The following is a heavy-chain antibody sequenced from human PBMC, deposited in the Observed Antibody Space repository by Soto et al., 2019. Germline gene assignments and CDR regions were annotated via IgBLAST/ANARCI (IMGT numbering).Heavy chain of an antibody. CDR2: IDPSDSYT. D-gene: IGHD2-15*01. V-gene: IGHV5-10-1*01. Sequence: GESLKISCNGSGYSFTSYWISWVRQMPGKGLEWMGRIDPSDSYTNYSPSFQGRVTISADKSISTAYLQWSSLKASDTAMYYCATQSIVVVAATVAFDIWGQGTMVTVS. CDR1: GYSFTSYW. CDR3: ATQSIVVVAATVAFDI. J-gene: IGHJ3*02.